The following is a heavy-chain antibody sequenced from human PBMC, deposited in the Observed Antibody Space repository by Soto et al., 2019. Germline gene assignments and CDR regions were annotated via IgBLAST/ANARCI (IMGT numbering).Heavy chain of an antibody. CDR2: MSASGGTS. V-gene: IGHV3-23*01. CDR1: GFSFSSYA. J-gene: IGHJ4*02. CDR3: AKGSIQYSASIDY. Sequence: EVELLESGGGLIHPGESLRLSCAASGFSFSSYAMIWVRQAPGKGLEWVSVMSASGGTSYFADSVKGRCSMSRDNSKNMFYLEMNSLRAEDTAIYFCAKGSIQYSASIDYWGQGTLVSVSS. D-gene: IGHD5-12*01.